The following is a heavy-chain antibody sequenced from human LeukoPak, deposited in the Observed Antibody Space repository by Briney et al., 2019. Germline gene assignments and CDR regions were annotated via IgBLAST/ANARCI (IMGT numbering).Heavy chain of an antibody. CDR2: IYTSGST. J-gene: IGHJ3*02. V-gene: IGHV4-61*02. D-gene: IGHD2-15*01. Sequence: PSQTLSLTCTVSGGSISSGSYYWSWIRQPAGKGLEWIGRIYTSGSTNYNPSLKSRVTISVDTSKNQFSLKLSSVTAADTAVYYCAGKVVVAAKYGAFDIWGQGTMLTVSS. CDR3: AGKVVVAAKYGAFDI. CDR1: GGSISSGSYY.